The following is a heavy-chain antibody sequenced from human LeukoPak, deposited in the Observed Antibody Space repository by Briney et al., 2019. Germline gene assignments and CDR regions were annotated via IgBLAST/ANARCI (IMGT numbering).Heavy chain of an antibody. CDR3: ARGVRAHDAFDI. CDR2: ILSSGST. CDR1: GDSISNYY. J-gene: IGHJ3*02. Sequence: SETLSLTCSVSGDSISNYYWNWIRQSPGKGLEWIGYILSSGSTHHNPSLASRISLSMDPSKNQFSLKLSSVTAADTAVYYCARGVRAHDAFDIWGQGTMVTVSS. D-gene: IGHD3-10*02. V-gene: IGHV4-59*12.